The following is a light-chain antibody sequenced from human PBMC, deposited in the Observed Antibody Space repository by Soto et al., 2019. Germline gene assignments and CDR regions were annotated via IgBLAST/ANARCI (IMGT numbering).Light chain of an antibody. CDR1: QSVGSY. CDR2: DAS. J-gene: IGKJ3*01. V-gene: IGKV3-11*01. Sequence: EIVLTQSPATLSLSPGERATLSCRASQSVGSYLAWFQQRPGQAPRLVIHDASKRATGIPARFSGSGSGTDFSLTISCREPEDFAVYYCQQRDNWPFTFGPGTTVDIK. CDR3: QQRDNWPFT.